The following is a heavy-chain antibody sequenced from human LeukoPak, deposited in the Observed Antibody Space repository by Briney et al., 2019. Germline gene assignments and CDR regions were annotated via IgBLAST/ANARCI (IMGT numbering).Heavy chain of an antibody. CDR2: IYSGGST. CDR1: RFTVSSNY. J-gene: IGHJ4*02. CDR3: ARGLRSGSYYNLEAGFDY. V-gene: IGHV3-53*01. D-gene: IGHD3-10*02. Sequence: GGSLRLSCAASRFTVSSNYMSWVRQAPGKGLEWVSVIYSGGSTYYADSVKGRFTISRDNSKNTLYLQMNSLRAEDTAVYYCARGLRSGSYYNLEAGFDYWGQGTLVTVSS.